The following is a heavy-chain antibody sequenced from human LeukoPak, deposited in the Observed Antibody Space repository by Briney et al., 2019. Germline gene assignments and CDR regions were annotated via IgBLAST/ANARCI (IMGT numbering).Heavy chain of an antibody. J-gene: IGHJ3*02. CDR1: GGSISSSSYY. D-gene: IGHD6-13*01. Sequence: SETLSLTCTVSGGSISSSSYYWGWIRQPPGKGLEWIGSIYYSGSTYYNPSLKSRVTISVDTSKNQFSLKLSSVTAADTAVYYCARHVYSSSWQGAFDIWGQGTMVTVSS. V-gene: IGHV4-39*01. CDR3: ARHVYSSSWQGAFDI. CDR2: IYYSGST.